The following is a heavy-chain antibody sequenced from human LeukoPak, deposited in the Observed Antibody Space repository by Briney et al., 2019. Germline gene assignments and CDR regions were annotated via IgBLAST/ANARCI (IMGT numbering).Heavy chain of an antibody. CDR1: GFRFTNYW. V-gene: IGHV3-7*03. D-gene: IGHD6-19*01. J-gene: IGHJ4*02. CDR2: IKSDGSDK. CDR3: AKNGGWTFDY. Sequence: QPGGSLRLSCAASGFRFTNYWMTWVRQAPGKRLEWVAIIKSDGSDKYYVDSVKGRFTISRDNAKNSLYLQMNSLRAEDTAFYYCAKNGGWTFDYWGQGILVTVSS.